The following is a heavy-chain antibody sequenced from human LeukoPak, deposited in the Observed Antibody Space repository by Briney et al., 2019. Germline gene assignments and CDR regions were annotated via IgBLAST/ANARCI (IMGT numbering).Heavy chain of an antibody. V-gene: IGHV4-59*01. D-gene: IGHD6-13*01. Sequence: SETLSLTCTVSGGSISPYYWTWIRQPPGKGLEWIGYIYYNGNTNYNPSLKSRITISVDTSKNQFSLRLKSVTAADTAVYYCARGPLSSRTTWTGFDPWGQGTLVTVSS. J-gene: IGHJ5*02. CDR1: GGSISPYY. CDR2: IYYNGNT. CDR3: ARGPLSSRTTWTGFDP.